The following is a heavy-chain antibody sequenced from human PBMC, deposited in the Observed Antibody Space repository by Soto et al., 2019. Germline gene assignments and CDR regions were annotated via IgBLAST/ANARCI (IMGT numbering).Heavy chain of an antibody. CDR3: AKSGSYYNPDYYYGMDV. D-gene: IGHD3-10*01. CDR2: IYHSGST. CDR1: GGSISSGGYS. V-gene: IGHV4-30-2*01. J-gene: IGHJ6*02. Sequence: QLQLQESGSGLVKPSQTLSLTCAVSGGSISSGGYSWSWIRQPPGKGLEWIGYIYHSGSTYYNPSLKSRDTISVDRSKNQFSLKLSSVTAADTAVYYCAKSGSYYNPDYYYGMDVWGQGTTVTVSS.